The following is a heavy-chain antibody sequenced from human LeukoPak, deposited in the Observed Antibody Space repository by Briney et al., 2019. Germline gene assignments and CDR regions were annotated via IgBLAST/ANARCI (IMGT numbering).Heavy chain of an antibody. Sequence: PSETLSLTCTVSGGSISNYYWSWIRQPPGKGLEWIGYVYYSGSTYYNPSLKSRVTISVDRSKNQFSLKLSSVTAADTAVYYCARSYEWFDPWGQGTLVTVSS. CDR1: GGSISNYY. V-gene: IGHV4-59*12. CDR2: VYYSGST. D-gene: IGHD5-12*01. CDR3: ARSYEWFDP. J-gene: IGHJ5*02.